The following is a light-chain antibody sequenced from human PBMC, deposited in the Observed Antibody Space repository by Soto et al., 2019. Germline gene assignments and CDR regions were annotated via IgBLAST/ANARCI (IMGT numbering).Light chain of an antibody. V-gene: IGLV2-8*01. CDR3: TSYAGGNNV. J-gene: IGLJ1*01. Sequence: QSALTQPPSASGSPGQSVTISCTGTSSDVGGYNYVSWYQQYPGKVPKLMVYEVNKRPSGVPDRFSGSKSGNTASLTVSGLQAEDEADYYCTSYAGGNNVXGTGTKVTVL. CDR1: SSDVGGYNY. CDR2: EVN.